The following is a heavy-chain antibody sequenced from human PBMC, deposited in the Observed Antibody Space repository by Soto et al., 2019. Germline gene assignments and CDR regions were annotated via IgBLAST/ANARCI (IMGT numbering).Heavy chain of an antibody. Sequence: QVQLQESGPGLVKPSQTLSLTCTVSGDSVSSSSYYWSWIRQHPGKGLEWIGHIHHSGTTYYNPSLKSRITLSVDTSKNQFSLRLSSVTAADTAVYYCASGLGYKAWGQGTLVSVSS. CDR1: GDSVSSSSYY. D-gene: IGHD5-12*01. V-gene: IGHV4-31*03. J-gene: IGHJ5*02. CDR3: ASGLGYKA. CDR2: IHHSGTT.